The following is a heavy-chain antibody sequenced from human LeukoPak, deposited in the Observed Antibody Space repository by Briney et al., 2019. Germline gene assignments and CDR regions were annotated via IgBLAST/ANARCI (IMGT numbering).Heavy chain of an antibody. J-gene: IGHJ4*02. D-gene: IGHD6-13*01. Sequence: SETLSLTCAVYGGSFSGYYWSWIRQPPGKGLEWIGEINHSGSTNYNPSLKSRVTISVDTSKNQFSLKLSSVTAADTAVYYCARQPSSWFTSFDSWGQGTLVTVSS. CDR1: GGSFSGYY. CDR2: INHSGST. V-gene: IGHV4-34*01. CDR3: ARQPSSWFTSFDS.